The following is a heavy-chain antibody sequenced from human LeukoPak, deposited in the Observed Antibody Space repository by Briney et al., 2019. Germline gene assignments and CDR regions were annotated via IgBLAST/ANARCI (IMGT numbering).Heavy chain of an antibody. D-gene: IGHD3-22*01. J-gene: IGHJ4*02. V-gene: IGHV3-64D*06. CDR3: ARDSRGYYDSSGYFDY. Sequence: PGGSLRLSCSASGFTFSSYSMYWVRQAPGKGLDYVSAISSNGGSTYYAASVKGRFTISRDNSKNTLYLQMSSLRAEDTAVYYCARDSRGYYDSSGYFDYWGQGTLVTVSS. CDR1: GFTFSSYS. CDR2: ISSNGGST.